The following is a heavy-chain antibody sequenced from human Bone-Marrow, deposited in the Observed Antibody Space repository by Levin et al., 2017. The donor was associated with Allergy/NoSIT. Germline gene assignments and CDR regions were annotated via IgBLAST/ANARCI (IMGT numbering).Heavy chain of an antibody. Sequence: SETLSLTCAVYGGSFSGYYWSWIRQPPGKGLEWIGEINHSGSTNYNPSLKSRVTISVDTSKNQFSLKLSSVTAADTAVYYCARCYYDFWSGYYWNYYYGMDVWGQGTTVTVSS. CDR3: ARCYYDFWSGYYWNYYYGMDV. CDR2: INHSGST. D-gene: IGHD3-3*01. J-gene: IGHJ6*02. V-gene: IGHV4-34*01. CDR1: GGSFSGYY.